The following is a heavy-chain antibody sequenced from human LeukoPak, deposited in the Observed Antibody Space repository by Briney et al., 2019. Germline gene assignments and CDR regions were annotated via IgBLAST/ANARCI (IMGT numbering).Heavy chain of an antibody. CDR2: ISAYNGNT. D-gene: IGHD3-3*01. CDR3: ARDSYDFWSGYYSPRYYWFDP. V-gene: IGHV1-18*01. Sequence: ASVKVSCKASGYTFTSYGISWVRQAPGQGLEWMGWISAYNGNTNYAQKLQGRVTMTTDTSTSTAYMELRSLRSDDTAVYYCARDSYDFWSGYYSPRYYWFDPWGQGTLVTVSS. CDR1: GYTFTSYG. J-gene: IGHJ5*02.